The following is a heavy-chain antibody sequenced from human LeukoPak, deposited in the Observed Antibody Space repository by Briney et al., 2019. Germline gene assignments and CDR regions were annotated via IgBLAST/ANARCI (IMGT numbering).Heavy chain of an antibody. CDR3: AKNPGAMTTVTLYYYYYMDV. J-gene: IGHJ6*03. Sequence: GGSPRLSCAASGFTFSSYGMHWVRQAPGKGLEWVAFIRYDGSNKYYADSVKGRFTISRDNSKNTLYLQMNSLRAEDTAVYYCAKNPGAMTTVTLYYYYYMDVWGKGTTVTVSS. D-gene: IGHD4-17*01. CDR2: IRYDGSNK. CDR1: GFTFSSYG. V-gene: IGHV3-30*02.